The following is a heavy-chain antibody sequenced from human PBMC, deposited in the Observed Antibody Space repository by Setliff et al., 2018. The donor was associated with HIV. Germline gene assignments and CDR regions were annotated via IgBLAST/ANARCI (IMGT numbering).Heavy chain of an antibody. CDR2: MIYGGDT. CDR1: GGSITRRTNNY. J-gene: IGHJ5*02. CDR3: AGSMGATKGSWFEP. Sequence: SETLSLTCTVSGGSITRRTNNYWGWIRQPPGMGLEWIGSMIYGGDTFYNPSLKSRVTISVDTSKNQFSLKLSSVTAADTAVYYCAGSMGATKGSWFEPWGQGTLVTVSS. V-gene: IGHV4-39*01. D-gene: IGHD1-26*01.